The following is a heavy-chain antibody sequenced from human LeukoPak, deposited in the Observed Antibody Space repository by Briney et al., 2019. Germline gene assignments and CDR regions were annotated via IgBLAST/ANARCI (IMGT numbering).Heavy chain of an antibody. CDR2: IYHTGST. CDR1: SYSIRSDYY. CDR3: AREAFGDIVAAHDY. D-gene: IGHD5-12*01. V-gene: IGHV4-38-2*02. J-gene: IGHJ4*02. Sequence: SETLSLTRAVSSYSIRSDYYWGWIGQPPGKGLEWIGSIYHTGSTYKNPSLKSRVTISVDTSKNQFSLNLSSVTAAGPAVYYWAREAFGDIVAAHDYWGQGTLVTVSS.